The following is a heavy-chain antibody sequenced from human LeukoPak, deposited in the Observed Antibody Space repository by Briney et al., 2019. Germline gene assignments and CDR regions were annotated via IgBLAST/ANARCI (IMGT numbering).Heavy chain of an antibody. D-gene: IGHD3-3*01. J-gene: IGHJ5*02. CDR3: ARHSGLRSPFDP. CDR1: GGSISTNNW. V-gene: IGHV4-4*02. Sequence: SETLSLTCAVSGGSISTNNWWTWVRQPPGKGLEWIGEIYHSGSTNHNPSLKSRVTMSVDKSKNQLSLKLTSATAADTSVYYCARHSGLRSPFDPWGQGTLVTVSS. CDR2: IYHSGST.